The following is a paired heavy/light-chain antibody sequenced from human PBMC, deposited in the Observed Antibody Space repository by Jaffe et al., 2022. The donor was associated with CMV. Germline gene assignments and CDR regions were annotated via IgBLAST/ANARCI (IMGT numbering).Heavy chain of an antibody. Sequence: EVQLVESGGGLVKPGGSLRLSCATSGFRFNSYSMNWVRQAPGKGLEWVSSISTRSDYIFYADSVKGRFTISRDNAKSSLFLEMSGLRVEDTAVYFCARDRGGSDYPEYLPHWGQGTLVTVSS. V-gene: IGHV3-21*02. D-gene: IGHD1-26*01. CDR3: ARDRGGSDYPEYLPH. CDR1: GFRFNSYS. CDR2: ISTRSDYI. J-gene: IGHJ1*01.
Light chain of an antibody. CDR1: TSNIGNNY. CDR3: ATWDDSLSGLV. V-gene: IGLV1-47*01. Sequence: QSVLTQPPSASGTPGQRVAISCSGSTSNIGNNYVSWYQQLPGTAPRLLIYLNNQRPSGVPERFSGSKSGTSASLAISGLRSEDEAEYYCATWDDSLSGLVFATGTKVTVL. J-gene: IGLJ1*01. CDR2: LNN.